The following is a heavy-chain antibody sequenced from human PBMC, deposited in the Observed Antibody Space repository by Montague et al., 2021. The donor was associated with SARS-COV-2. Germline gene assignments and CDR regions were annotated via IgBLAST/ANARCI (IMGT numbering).Heavy chain of an antibody. D-gene: IGHD3-22*01. CDR1: GGSISSSSYY. V-gene: IGHV4-39*07. CDR3: ARDTRITMIVVVQVYGMDV. Sequence: SETLSLTCTVSGGSISSSSYYWGWIRQPPGKGLEWIGSIYYSGSTYYNPSLNSRVTISVDTSKNQFSLKLSSVTAADTAVYYCARDTRITMIVVVQVYGMDVWGQGTTVTVSS. J-gene: IGHJ6*02. CDR2: IYYSGST.